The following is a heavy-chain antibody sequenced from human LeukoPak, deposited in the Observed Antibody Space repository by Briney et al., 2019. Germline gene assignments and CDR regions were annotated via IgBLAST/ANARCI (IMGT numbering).Heavy chain of an antibody. CDR1: GGTFSSYA. Sequence: SVKVSCKASGGTFSSYAISWVRQAPGQGLEWMGGIIPIFGTANYAQKFQGRDTITADESTSTAYMELSSLRSEDTAVYYCARYPDIVVVPAAVAHYYYYGMDVWGQGTTVTVSS. V-gene: IGHV1-69*13. J-gene: IGHJ6*02. D-gene: IGHD2-2*01. CDR3: ARYPDIVVVPAAVAHYYYYGMDV. CDR2: IIPIFGTA.